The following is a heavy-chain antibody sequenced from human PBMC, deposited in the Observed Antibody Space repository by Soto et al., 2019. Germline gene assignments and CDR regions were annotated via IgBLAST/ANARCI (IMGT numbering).Heavy chain of an antibody. V-gene: IGHV3-74*01. D-gene: IGHD3-10*02. CDR2: IDNAGTDS. CDR1: GFTLSGRS. Sequence: EVQLVESGGGLVQPGGSLRLSCAASGFTLSGRSMHWVRQAPGKGLVWVSGIDNAGTDSTYADSVKGRFTSSRDNAKNMLYLHMNRPRVEAKAVYYCARGLFGPDVWGKGTTVTVSS. CDR3: ARGLFGPDV. J-gene: IGHJ6*04.